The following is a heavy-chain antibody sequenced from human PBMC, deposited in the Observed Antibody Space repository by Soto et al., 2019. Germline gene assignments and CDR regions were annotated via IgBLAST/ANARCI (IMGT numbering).Heavy chain of an antibody. J-gene: IGHJ4*02. CDR2: ISSSSRTI. V-gene: IGHV3-48*01. Sequence: EVQLVESGGGLVQPGGSLRLSCAASGFTFSSYSMNWVRQAPGKGLEWVSYISSSSRTIYDADSVKGRFTISRDNAKXXXXXXXXXXXAEDTAVYFCARDNYGDYAIDYWGQGTLVTVSS. CDR1: GFTFSSYS. CDR3: ARDNYGDYAIDY. D-gene: IGHD4-17*01.